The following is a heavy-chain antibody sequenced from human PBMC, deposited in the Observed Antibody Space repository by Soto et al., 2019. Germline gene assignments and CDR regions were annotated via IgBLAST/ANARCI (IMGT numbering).Heavy chain of an antibody. J-gene: IGHJ3*02. V-gene: IGHV4-4*07. CDR2: IYSDGRT. D-gene: IGHD3-9*01. CDR1: GGSINSYY. CDR3: ARERTYQLSGDDALDI. Sequence: SETLSLTCAVSGGSINSYYWSWIRQPAGKGLEWIGRIYSDGRTNHSPSLRSRLTMSVVTSKNQVSLQMTSVTAADTALYYCARERTYQLSGDDALDIWGQGIMVTVSS.